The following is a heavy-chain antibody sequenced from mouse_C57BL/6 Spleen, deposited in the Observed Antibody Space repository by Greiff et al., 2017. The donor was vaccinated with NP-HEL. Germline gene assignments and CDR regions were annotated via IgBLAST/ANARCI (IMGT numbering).Heavy chain of an antibody. J-gene: IGHJ1*03. Sequence: VKLQESGPGLVAPSQSLSITCTVSGFSLTSYAISWVRQPPGKGLEWLGVIWTGGGTNYNSALKSRLSISKDNSKSQVFLKMNSLQTDDTARYYCARTRHYGSSYEGYFDVWGTGTTVTVSS. CDR2: IWTGGGT. CDR3: ARTRHYGSSYEGYFDV. CDR1: GFSLTSYA. D-gene: IGHD1-1*01. V-gene: IGHV2-9-1*01.